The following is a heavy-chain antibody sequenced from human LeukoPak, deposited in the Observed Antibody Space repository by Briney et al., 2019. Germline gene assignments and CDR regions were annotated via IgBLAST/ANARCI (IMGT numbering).Heavy chain of an antibody. CDR2: IYYSGTT. D-gene: IGHD2-8*01. Sequence: SETLSLTCTVSGGSISSYYWSWIRQPPGKGLEWIGYIYYSGTTNYNPSLRSRVTISVDTSKNQFSLKLSSVTAADTAVYYCARGQAVLGDFDYWGQGTLVTASS. CDR3: ARGQAVLGDFDY. CDR1: GGSISSYY. J-gene: IGHJ4*02. V-gene: IGHV4-59*01.